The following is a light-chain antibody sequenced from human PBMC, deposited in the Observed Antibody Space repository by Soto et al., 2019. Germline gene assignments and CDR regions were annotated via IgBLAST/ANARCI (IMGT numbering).Light chain of an antibody. CDR2: SNN. Sequence: QSVLTQPPSASATPGQRVTISCSGSTSNIGRNTVNWYQQLPGTAPKLLIYSNNQRPSGVPDRFSGSKSGTSASLAISGLQSEDEADYYCAAWDDSLNGYVFGTGTKLTVL. J-gene: IGLJ1*01. CDR1: TSNIGRNT. V-gene: IGLV1-44*01. CDR3: AAWDDSLNGYV.